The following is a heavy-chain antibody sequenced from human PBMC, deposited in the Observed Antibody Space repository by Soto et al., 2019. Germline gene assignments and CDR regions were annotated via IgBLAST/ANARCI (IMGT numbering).Heavy chain of an antibody. CDR3: ARDSSSGWYSGA. D-gene: IGHD6-19*01. CDR2: IYYSGCT. Sequence: SETLSLTCTVSGGSISSGGYYWSWIRQHPGKGLEWIGYIYYSGCTYYNPSLKSRVTISVDTSKNQFSLKLSSVTAADTAMYYCARDSSSGWYSGAWGQGTLVTVSS. CDR1: GGSISSGGYY. V-gene: IGHV4-31*03. J-gene: IGHJ4*02.